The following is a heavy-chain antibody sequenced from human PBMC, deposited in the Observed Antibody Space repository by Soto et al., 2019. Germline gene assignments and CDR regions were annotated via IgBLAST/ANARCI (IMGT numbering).Heavy chain of an antibody. J-gene: IGHJ6*02. CDR1: GYTFISHG. CDR2: ISGKIGNT. CDR3: ARVSSSIVVVPDYGMDV. D-gene: IGHD2-2*01. Sequence: QVQLVQSGVEVKKPGASVKVSCKASGYTFISHGISWVRQAPGQGLEWMGWISGKIGNTNYAKKLQGRVTLTTDTSKSTADMELRSLRSDDTAVYYCARVSSSIVVVPDYGMDVWGQGTTVTVSS. V-gene: IGHV1-18*04.